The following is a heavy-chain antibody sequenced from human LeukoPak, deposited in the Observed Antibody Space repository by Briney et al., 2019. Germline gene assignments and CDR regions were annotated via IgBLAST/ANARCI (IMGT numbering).Heavy chain of an antibody. V-gene: IGHV3-48*01. J-gene: IGHJ4*02. CDR2: IRSSSSTI. Sequence: PGGSLRLSCATSGFTFSSYSMNWVRQAPGKGLEWVSYIRSSSSTIYYADSVKGRFTISGDNAKNSLYLQMNSLRAEDTAVYYCARSYYDGWGQGTLVTVSS. CDR1: GFTFSSYS. D-gene: IGHD3-22*01. CDR3: ARSYYDG.